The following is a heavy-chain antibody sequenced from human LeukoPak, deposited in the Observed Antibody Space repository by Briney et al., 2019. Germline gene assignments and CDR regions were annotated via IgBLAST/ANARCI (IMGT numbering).Heavy chain of an antibody. V-gene: IGHV1-8*03. CDR2: MNPNSGNT. Sequence: GASVKVSCKASGYTFTSYDINWVRQATGQGLEWMGWMNPNSGNTGYAQKFQGRVTITRNTSISTAYMELSSLRSEDTAVYYSARIPMVRGRDYFDYWGQGTLVTVSS. CDR1: GYTFTSYD. J-gene: IGHJ4*02. CDR3: ARIPMVRGRDYFDY. D-gene: IGHD3-10*01.